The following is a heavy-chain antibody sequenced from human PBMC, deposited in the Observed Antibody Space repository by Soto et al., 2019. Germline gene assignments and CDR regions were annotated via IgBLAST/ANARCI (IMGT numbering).Heavy chain of an antibody. CDR2: IYYSGST. CDR3: ARGRGDYLNWFDP. V-gene: IGHV4-31*03. CDR1: GGSISSGGYY. D-gene: IGHD4-17*01. Sequence: LSLTCTVSGGSISSGGYYWSWVRQHPGKGLEWIGYIYYSGSTYYNPSLKSRVTISVDTSKNQFSLKLSSVTAADTAVYYCARGRGDYLNWFDPWGQGTLVTVSS. J-gene: IGHJ5*02.